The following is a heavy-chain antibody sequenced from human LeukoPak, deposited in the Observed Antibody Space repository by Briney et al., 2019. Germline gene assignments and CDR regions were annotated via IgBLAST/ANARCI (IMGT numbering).Heavy chain of an antibody. J-gene: IGHJ5*02. Sequence: PSETLSLTCAVYGGSFSGYYWSWIRQPPGKGLEWIGEINHSGSTNYNPSLKSRVTISVDTSKNQFSLKLGSVTAADTAVYYCARVGQRDFWSGYSNWFDPWGQGTLVTVSS. CDR3: ARVGQRDFWSGYSNWFDP. V-gene: IGHV4-34*01. CDR1: GGSFSGYY. CDR2: INHSGST. D-gene: IGHD3-3*01.